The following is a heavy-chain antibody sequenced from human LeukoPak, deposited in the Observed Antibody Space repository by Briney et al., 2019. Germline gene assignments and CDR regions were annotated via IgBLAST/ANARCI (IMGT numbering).Heavy chain of an antibody. CDR1: GGSFSGYY. J-gene: IGHJ5*02. Sequence: PSETLSLTCAVYGGSFSGYYWSWIRQPPGKGLEWIGEINHSGSTNYNPSLKSRVTISVDTSKNQFSLKLSSVTAADTAVYYCARAGDCSSTSCSSWFDPWGQGTLVTVSS. D-gene: IGHD2-2*01. CDR3: ARAGDCSSTSCSSWFDP. V-gene: IGHV4-34*01. CDR2: INHSGST.